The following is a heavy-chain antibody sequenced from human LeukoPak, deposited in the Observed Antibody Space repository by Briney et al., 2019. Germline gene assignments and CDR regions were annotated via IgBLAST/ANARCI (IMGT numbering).Heavy chain of an antibody. CDR1: GGSISSYY. V-gene: IGHV4-59*01. D-gene: IGHD5-18*01. CDR2: FYYSGST. Sequence: PSETLSLTCTVSGGSISSYYWSWIRQPPGKGLEWIGYFYYSGSTNYNPSLKSRVTISVDMSKNQFSLNLSSVTAADTAVYYCARDVEQLYFEHGGQGPLVTVPS. CDR3: ARDVEQLYFEH. J-gene: IGHJ4*02.